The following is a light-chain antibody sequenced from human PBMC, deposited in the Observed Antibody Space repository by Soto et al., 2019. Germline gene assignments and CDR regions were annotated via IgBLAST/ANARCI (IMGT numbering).Light chain of an antibody. CDR2: DAS. Sequence: EIVLTQSPATLSLSPGNRATLSCRASQSVSGYLAWYQQKPGQAPRLLIYDASNRATGIPARFSGSGSGTDLTLSITGLEPEDFAGYDCQQRSSWPSTFGGGSKVEI. J-gene: IGKJ4*01. CDR3: QQRSSWPST. CDR1: QSVSGY. V-gene: IGKV3-11*01.